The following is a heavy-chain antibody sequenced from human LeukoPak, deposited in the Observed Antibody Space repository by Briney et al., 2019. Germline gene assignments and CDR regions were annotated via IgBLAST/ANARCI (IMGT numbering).Heavy chain of an antibody. CDR1: GFTFSSYA. CDR3: VRQTNPEAPTYYYYYMDV. V-gene: IGHV3-7*01. J-gene: IGHJ6*03. Sequence: GGSLRLSCAASGFTFSSYAMSWVRQAPGKGLEWVANIKPDGSDQYYVDSVEGRFTISRDNARNSLSLHMISLGADDSAVYHCVRQTNPEAPTYYYYYMDVWGRGTTVTVSS. CDR2: IKPDGSDQ. D-gene: IGHD4-11*01.